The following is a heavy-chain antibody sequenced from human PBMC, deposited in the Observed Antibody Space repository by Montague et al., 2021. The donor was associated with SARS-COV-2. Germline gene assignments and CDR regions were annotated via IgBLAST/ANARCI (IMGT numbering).Heavy chain of an antibody. V-gene: IGHV4-59*12. J-gene: IGHJ6*02. CDR3: ARWGEYYDFPYYYYDMDV. CDR2: TSYSGST. CDR1: GGSISPYY. D-gene: IGHD3-3*01. Sequence: SETLSLTCTVSGGSISPYYWSWIRQSPGKGLECIGYTSYSGSTDYNPSLKSRVTISIDTSKNQFSLKLSSVTAADTAVYYCARWGEYYDFPYYYYDMDVWGQGTTVTVSS.